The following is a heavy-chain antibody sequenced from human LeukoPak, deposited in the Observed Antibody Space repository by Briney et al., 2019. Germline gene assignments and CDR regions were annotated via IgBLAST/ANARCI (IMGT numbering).Heavy chain of an antibody. CDR3: ARGQLRYFDWSIRGWYFDY. CDR2: INHSGST. Sequence: SETLSLTCAVYGGSFSGYYWSCIGPPPGKGLEWMGEINHSGSTNYNPSLKSRVTISVDTSKNQFSLKLSSVTAADTAVYYCARGQLRYFDWSIRGWYFDYWGQGTLVTVSS. D-gene: IGHD3-9*01. CDR1: GGSFSGYY. J-gene: IGHJ4*02. V-gene: IGHV4-34*01.